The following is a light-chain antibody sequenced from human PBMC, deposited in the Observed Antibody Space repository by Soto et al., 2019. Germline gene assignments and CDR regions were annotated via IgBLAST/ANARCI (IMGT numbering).Light chain of an antibody. CDR2: LGS. V-gene: IGKV2-28*01. Sequence: DIVMTQSPLSLPVTPGEPASISCRSSQSLMHSNGYNYLHWYLQKPGQSPQLLIYLGSNRASGVPDRFSGSGSGTDFTLKISRVEAEDVGVYYCMQVLQNERSTFGQGTKLEIK. CDR1: QSLMHSNGYNY. J-gene: IGKJ2*01. CDR3: MQVLQNERST.